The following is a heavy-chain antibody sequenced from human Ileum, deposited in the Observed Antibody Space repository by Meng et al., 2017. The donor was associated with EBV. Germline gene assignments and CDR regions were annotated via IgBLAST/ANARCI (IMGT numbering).Heavy chain of an antibody. CDR2: IYHSGST. CDR1: GDSISSSNW. Sequence: VQLQESGPGLVQPSETLSLICAVSGDSISSSNWWSWVRQPPGKGLERIGEIYHSGSTNYNPSLKSRVTISVDKSKNQFSLKLSSLTAADTAVYYCASFPPPGKQWLVTDYWGQGTLVTVSS. CDR3: ASFPPPGKQWLVTDY. V-gene: IGHV4-4*02. D-gene: IGHD6-19*01. J-gene: IGHJ4*02.